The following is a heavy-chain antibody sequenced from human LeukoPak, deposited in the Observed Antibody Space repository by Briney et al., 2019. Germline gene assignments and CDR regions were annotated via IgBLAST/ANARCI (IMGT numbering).Heavy chain of an antibody. D-gene: IGHD4-17*01. CDR3: AKANRMTTVTTGGVDY. Sequence: GRSLRLSCAASGFTFDDYAMHWVRQAPGKGLEWVSGISWNSGSIGYADSVKGRFTISRDNAKNSLYLQMNGLRAEDTALYYCAKANRMTTVTTGGVDYWGQGTLVTVSS. J-gene: IGHJ4*02. CDR1: GFTFDDYA. CDR2: ISWNSGSI. V-gene: IGHV3-9*01.